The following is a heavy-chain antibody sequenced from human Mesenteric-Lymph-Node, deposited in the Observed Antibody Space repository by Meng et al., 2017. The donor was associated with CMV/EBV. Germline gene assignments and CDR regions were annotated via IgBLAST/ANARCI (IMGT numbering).Heavy chain of an antibody. CDR3: ATFPHSLLFDD. Sequence: GESLKISCAASGFTFSSYWMHWVRQAPGKGLEWVAFISHDERDKYYADSVMGRFTISRDNFKNTLYLQMNTLRADDTAMYYCATFPHSLLFDDWGQGTLVTVSS. D-gene: IGHD2-15*01. CDR1: GFTFSSYW. CDR2: ISHDERDK. V-gene: IGHV3-30*03. J-gene: IGHJ4*02.